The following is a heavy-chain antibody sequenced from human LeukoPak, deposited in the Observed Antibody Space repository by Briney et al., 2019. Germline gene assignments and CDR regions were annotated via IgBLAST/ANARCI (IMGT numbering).Heavy chain of an antibody. CDR1: GGSFSGYY. CDR3: ASGFNGYYYYGMDV. D-gene: IGHD4-17*01. Sequence: SETLSLTCAVYGGSFSGYYWSWIRQPPGKGLEWIGEINHSGSTNYNPSLKSRVTISVDTSKNQFSLKLSSVTAADTAVYYCASGFNGYYYYGMDVWGQGTTVTVSS. J-gene: IGHJ6*02. CDR2: INHSGST. V-gene: IGHV4-34*01.